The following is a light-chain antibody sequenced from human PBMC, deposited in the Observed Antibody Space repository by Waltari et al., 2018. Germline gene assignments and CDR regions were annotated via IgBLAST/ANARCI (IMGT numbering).Light chain of an antibody. Sequence: QSALTQPASVSGSPEQSITISCTGTSSDVGSYTLVSWYQQHPAKAPKLMIYEVNERPSAVSIRFSGSKSGNTASLTISGLQAEDWADYYCWSYAGINTVLYGEGAKLTVL. V-gene: IGLV2-23*02. CDR1: SSDVGSYTL. CDR3: WSYAGINTVL. CDR2: EVN. J-gene: IGLJ2*01.